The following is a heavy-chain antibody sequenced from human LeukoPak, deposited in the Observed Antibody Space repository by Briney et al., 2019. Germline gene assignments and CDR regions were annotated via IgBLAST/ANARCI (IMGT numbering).Heavy chain of an antibody. CDR2: IRFDGSNK. Sequence: PGGSLRLSCAASGFTFKTYGMHWVRQSPGKGLEWVAFIRFDGSNKYYADSVKGRFTISRDNSRSTVDLQMNSLRVEDTGIYYCARDEIPSGTWGQGTMVIVSS. CDR3: ARDEIPSGT. J-gene: IGHJ3*01. CDR1: GFTFKTYG. D-gene: IGHD6-25*01. V-gene: IGHV3-30*02.